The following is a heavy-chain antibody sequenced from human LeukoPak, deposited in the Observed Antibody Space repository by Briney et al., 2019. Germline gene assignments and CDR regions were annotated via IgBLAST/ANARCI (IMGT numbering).Heavy chain of an antibody. V-gene: IGHV4-30-2*01. Sequence: SETLSLTCAVSGGSISSGGYSWSWIRQPPGKGLEWIGYIYHSGSTYYNPSLKSRVTISVDRSKNQFSLKLSSVTAAGTAVYYCARGYYYDSSGYYYFDYWGQGTLVTVSS. CDR1: GGSISSGGYS. CDR2: IYHSGST. CDR3: ARGYYYDSSGYYYFDY. J-gene: IGHJ4*02. D-gene: IGHD3-22*01.